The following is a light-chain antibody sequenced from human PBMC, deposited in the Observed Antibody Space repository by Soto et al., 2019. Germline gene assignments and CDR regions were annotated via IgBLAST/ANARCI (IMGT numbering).Light chain of an antibody. CDR3: QQYYSSPFT. J-gene: IGKJ3*01. CDR1: QSILYSTNNNNY. CDR2: WAS. V-gene: IGKV4-1*01. Sequence: DIVMTQSPDSLAVSLGERATINCKSSQSILYSTNNNNYLAWYQQRPGQPPRLLIHWASTRESGVPDRFSGSGSGTDFTLTISSLQAEDVAVYSCQQYYSSPFTFGPGTKVDIK.